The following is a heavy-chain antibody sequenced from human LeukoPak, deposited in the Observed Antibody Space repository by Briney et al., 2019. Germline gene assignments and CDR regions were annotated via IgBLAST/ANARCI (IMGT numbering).Heavy chain of an antibody. CDR1: AGSISTYY. CDR2: IYTSGGT. V-gene: IGHV4-4*07. D-gene: IGHD2-2*01. J-gene: IGHJ3*02. Sequence: PSGTLSLSCSVSAGSISTYYWSWIRRPAGKGLEGIGRIYTSGGTNYNPSLKSRVTMSVDTSKNQFSLKLTSVTAADTAVYYCARDGGRTSSDAFEIWGQGTMVTVSS. CDR3: ARDGGRTSSDAFEI.